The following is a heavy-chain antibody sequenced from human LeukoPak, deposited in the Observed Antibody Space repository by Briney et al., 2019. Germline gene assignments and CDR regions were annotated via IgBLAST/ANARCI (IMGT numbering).Heavy chain of an antibody. D-gene: IGHD3-10*01. CDR3: GSITMFRGVPPFDS. Sequence: GGSLRLSCAASGFTYSSYWMHWVRQAPGKGLEWVSAISGSGGSTYYADSVKGRFTISRDNSKNTLYLQMNSLRAEDTAVYYCGSITMFRGVPPFDSGARGPRAT. V-gene: IGHV3-23*01. CDR2: ISGSGGST. CDR1: GFTYSSYW. J-gene: IGHJ4*02.